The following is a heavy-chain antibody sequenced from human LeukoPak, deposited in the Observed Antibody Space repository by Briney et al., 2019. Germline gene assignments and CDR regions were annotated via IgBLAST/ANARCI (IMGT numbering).Heavy chain of an antibody. CDR1: GFTFSSYW. Sequence: GGSLRLSCAASGFTFSSYWMSWVRQAPGRGLEWVANIKQDGSEKYYVDSVKGRFTISRDNAKNSLYLQMNSLRAEDTAVYYCARDGPHYYNWNYIDYWGQGTLVTVSS. D-gene: IGHD1-20*01. CDR3: ARDGPHYYNWNYIDY. CDR2: IKQDGSEK. J-gene: IGHJ4*02. V-gene: IGHV3-7*01.